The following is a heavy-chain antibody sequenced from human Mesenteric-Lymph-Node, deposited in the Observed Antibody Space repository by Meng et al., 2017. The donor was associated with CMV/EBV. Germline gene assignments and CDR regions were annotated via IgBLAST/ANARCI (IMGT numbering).Heavy chain of an antibody. V-gene: IGHV3-21*01. Sequence: GGSLRLSCAASGFVFSNYDMNWVRQAPGKGLEWVSSITGTSASLFYADSVKGRFTISRDNAKKSLYLQMNSLRAEDTAVYYCARGLGQQIDYWGQGTLVTVSS. CDR3: ARGLGQQIDY. D-gene: IGHD6-13*01. CDR1: GFVFSNYD. CDR2: ITGTSASL. J-gene: IGHJ4*02.